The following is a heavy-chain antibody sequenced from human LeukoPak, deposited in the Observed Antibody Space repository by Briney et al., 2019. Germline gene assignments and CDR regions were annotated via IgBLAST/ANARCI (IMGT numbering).Heavy chain of an antibody. D-gene: IGHD2-2*01. V-gene: IGHV4-4*02. CDR3: ARGGYCSSTSCYVFDS. CDR2: IYHSGST. CDR1: SGSIISSNW. Sequence: PSGTLSLTCAVSSGSIISSNWWSWVRQPPGKGLEWIGEIYHSGSTNYNPSLKSRVTISVDKSKSRFSLELTSVTAADTALYYCARGGYCSSTSCYVFDSWGQGTLVTVSS. J-gene: IGHJ4*02.